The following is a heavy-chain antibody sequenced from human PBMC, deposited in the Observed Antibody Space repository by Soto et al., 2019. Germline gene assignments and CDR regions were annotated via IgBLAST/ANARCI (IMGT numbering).Heavy chain of an antibody. CDR2: IYYSGST. J-gene: IGHJ5*02. Sequence: KPSETLSLTCTVSGGSVSSGSYYWSWIRQPPGKGLEWIGYIYYSGSTNYNPSLKSRVTISVDTSKNQFSLKLSSVTAADMAVYYCARETSGYNWNQNWFDPWGQGTLVTVSS. CDR1: GGSVSSGSYY. V-gene: IGHV4-61*01. CDR3: ARETSGYNWNQNWFDP. D-gene: IGHD1-20*01.